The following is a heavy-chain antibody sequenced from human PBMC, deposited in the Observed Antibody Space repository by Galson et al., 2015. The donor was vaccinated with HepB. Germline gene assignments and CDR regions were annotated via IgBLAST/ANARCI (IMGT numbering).Heavy chain of an antibody. CDR2: IWYDGSNK. J-gene: IGHJ4*02. CDR1: GFTFSSYG. CDR3: ARDRGTFGGHEDFDY. Sequence: SLRLSCAASGFTFSSYGTHWVRQAPGKGLEWVAVIWYDGSNKYYADSVKGRFTISRDSSKNTLYLQMNSLRAEDTAVYYCARDRGTFGGHEDFDYWGQGTLVTVSS. V-gene: IGHV3-33*01. D-gene: IGHD5-12*01.